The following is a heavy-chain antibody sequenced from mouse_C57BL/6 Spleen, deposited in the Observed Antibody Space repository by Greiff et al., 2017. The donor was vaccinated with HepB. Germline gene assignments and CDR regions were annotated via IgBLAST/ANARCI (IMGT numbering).Heavy chain of an antibody. Sequence: VKVVESGPELVKPGASVKISCKASGYAFSSSWMNWVKQRPGKGLEWIGRIYPGDGDTNYNGKFKGKATLTADKSSSTAYMQLSSLTSEDSAVYFCARGVLRFYAMDYWGQGTSVTVSS. D-gene: IGHD1-1*01. J-gene: IGHJ4*01. V-gene: IGHV1-82*01. CDR2: IYPGDGDT. CDR1: GYAFSSSW. CDR3: ARGVLRFYAMDY.